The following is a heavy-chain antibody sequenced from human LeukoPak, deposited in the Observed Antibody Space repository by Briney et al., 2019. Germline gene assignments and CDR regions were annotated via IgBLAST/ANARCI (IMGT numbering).Heavy chain of an antibody. Sequence: SETLSLTCTVSGGSISSYYWSWIRQPPGKGLEWIGYIYYSGSTNYNPSLKSRVTISVDTSKNQFSLNLRSVTAADTGVYYCAKLGNRILTGYYNSYYYIDVWGKGTTVTISS. V-gene: IGHV4-59*01. CDR1: GGSISSYY. J-gene: IGHJ6*03. CDR2: IYYSGST. CDR3: AKLGNRILTGYYNSYYYIDV. D-gene: IGHD3-9*01.